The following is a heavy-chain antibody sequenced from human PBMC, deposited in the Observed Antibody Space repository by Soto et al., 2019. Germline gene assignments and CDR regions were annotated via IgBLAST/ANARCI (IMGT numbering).Heavy chain of an antibody. V-gene: IGHV4-30-2*01. J-gene: IGHJ5*02. Sequence: PSETLSLTFAVSGGSISSGGYSWSWIRQPPGKGLEWIGYIYHSGSSYYNSSLKSRVTISVDRSKNQFSLKLSSVTAADTAVYYCARVPSPWGQGTLVTVSS. CDR1: GGSISSGGYS. CDR2: IYHSGSS. CDR3: ARVPSP.